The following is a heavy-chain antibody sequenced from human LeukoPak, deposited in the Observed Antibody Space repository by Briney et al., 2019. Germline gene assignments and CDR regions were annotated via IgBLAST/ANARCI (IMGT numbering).Heavy chain of an antibody. D-gene: IGHD5-18*01. CDR2: IYTSGST. V-gene: IGHV4-4*07. J-gene: IGHJ4*02. CDR3: ARVGWIQLWPYFDY. Sequence: SETLSLTCTVSGGSISSYYWSWIRQPAGKGLEWIGRIYTSGSTKYNPSLKSRVTMSVDTSKNQFSLKLSSVTAADTAVYYCARVGWIQLWPYFDYWGQGTLVTVSS. CDR1: GGSISSYY.